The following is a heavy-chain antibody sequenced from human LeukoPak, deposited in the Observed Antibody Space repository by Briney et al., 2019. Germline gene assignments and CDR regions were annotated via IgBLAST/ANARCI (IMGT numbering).Heavy chain of an antibody. V-gene: IGHV4-59*01. Sequence: SETLTLTCTVSGGSFSRYYWSWIRQAPGKGLEWIGYIYYSGSTNYYTSLTSRVTISVDSTKNQFSLKLSSVTAADTAVYYCARAPMVRAGWFDPWGQGTLVTVSS. D-gene: IGHD3-10*01. CDR2: IYYSGST. CDR1: GGSFSRYY. CDR3: ARAPMVRAGWFDP. J-gene: IGHJ5*02.